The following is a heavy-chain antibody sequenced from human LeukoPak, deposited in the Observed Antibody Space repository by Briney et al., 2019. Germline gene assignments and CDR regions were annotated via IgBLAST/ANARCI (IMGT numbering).Heavy chain of an antibody. D-gene: IGHD3-22*01. CDR2: MNPNSGNT. CDR1: VYTFTSYD. V-gene: IGHV1-8*01. CDR3: ARGLYYYDSSGYFSDY. Sequence: ASVKVSCKASVYTFTSYDINWVRQATGEGLEGMGWMNPNSGNTGYAQKFQGRVTMTRSTSISTAYMELSSLRSEDTAVYYCARGLYYYDSSGYFSDYWGQGTLVTVSS. J-gene: IGHJ4*02.